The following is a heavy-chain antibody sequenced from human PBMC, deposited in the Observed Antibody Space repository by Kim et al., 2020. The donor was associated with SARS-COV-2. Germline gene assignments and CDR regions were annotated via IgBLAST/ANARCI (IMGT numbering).Heavy chain of an antibody. CDR1: GGSISSDY. Sequence: SETLSLTCTVSGGSISSDYWCWSWNRQEPGMERNGFIYINGSTNNNYYLKLRVTVTVDISTNQYHFTLSSVTVAATAVYVCSGHQERGDSGSGSNGYW. CDR2: IYINGST. CDR3: SGHQERGDSGSGSNGY. V-gene: IGHV4-59*08. J-gene: IGHJ4*01. D-gene: IGHD1-26*01.